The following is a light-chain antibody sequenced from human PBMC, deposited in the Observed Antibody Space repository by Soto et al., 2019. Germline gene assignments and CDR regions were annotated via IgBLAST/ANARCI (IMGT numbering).Light chain of an antibody. Sequence: QSVLTQPPSVSAAPGQKVTVSCSGSRSNIGNNAVAWYQHLPGTAPKLLIYDNDKRPSGISDRFSASKSGTSATLAITGLQTGDEADYYCETWDSSLSAEVFGGGTKLTVL. CDR2: DND. CDR1: RSNIGNNA. CDR3: ETWDSSLSAEV. V-gene: IGLV1-51*01. J-gene: IGLJ3*02.